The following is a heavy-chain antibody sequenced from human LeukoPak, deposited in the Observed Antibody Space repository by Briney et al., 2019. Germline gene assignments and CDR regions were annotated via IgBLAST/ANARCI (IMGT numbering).Heavy chain of an antibody. D-gene: IGHD6-13*01. J-gene: IGHJ4*02. CDR2: MYHSGTT. CDR3: ARGLPPLGAAA. CDR1: GGSTSSINW. Sequence: SGTLSLTCAVSGGSTSSINWWSWVRQPPGKGLEWIGEMYHSGTTNCNPSLKSRVTTSLDKSKNQFSLKLSSVTAADTAVYYCARGLPPLGAAAWGQGTLVTVSS. V-gene: IGHV4-4*02.